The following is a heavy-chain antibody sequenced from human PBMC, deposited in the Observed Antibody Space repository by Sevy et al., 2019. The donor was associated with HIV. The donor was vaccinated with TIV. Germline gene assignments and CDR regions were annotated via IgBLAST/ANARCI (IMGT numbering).Heavy chain of an antibody. V-gene: IGHV4-59*01. CDR1: GGSISSYY. D-gene: IGHD3-10*01. Sequence: SETLSLTCTVSGGSISSYYWSWIRQPPGKGLEWIGYIYYSGSTNYNPSLKSGVTISVDTSKNQFSLKLSSVTAADTAVYYCARGEYGSGSHYWGQGTLVTVSS. J-gene: IGHJ4*02. CDR3: ARGEYGSGSHY. CDR2: IYYSGST.